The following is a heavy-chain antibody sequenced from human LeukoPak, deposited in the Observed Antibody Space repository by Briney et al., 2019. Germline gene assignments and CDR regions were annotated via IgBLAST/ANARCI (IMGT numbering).Heavy chain of an antibody. D-gene: IGHD2-2*01. V-gene: IGHV5-51*01. CDR1: GYSFTSYW. CDR3: AKIDRQYCSRSSCYALDY. J-gene: IGHJ4*02. CDR2: IYPGDSDT. Sequence: GESLKISCKCSGYSFTSYWIGWVRQMPGKGLEWMGIIYPGDSDTRYSPSFQGQVTISVDKSISAAYLQWSSLKASDTAIYYCAKIDRQYCSRSSCYALDYWGQGTQVTVSS.